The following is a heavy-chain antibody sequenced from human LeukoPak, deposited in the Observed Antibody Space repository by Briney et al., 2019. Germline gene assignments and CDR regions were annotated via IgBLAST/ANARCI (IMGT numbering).Heavy chain of an antibody. D-gene: IGHD1-26*01. CDR2: IYSDGRT. CDR1: GFTVSSNY. Sequence: QAGGSLRLSCAASGFTVSSNYMSWVRQAPGKGLEWVSEIYSDGRTYYGASVKGRFSISRHNSKNTVYLQMNSLRVEDTAVYYCARELREHGVFDIWGQGTMVTVSS. CDR3: ARELREHGVFDI. V-gene: IGHV3-53*01. J-gene: IGHJ3*02.